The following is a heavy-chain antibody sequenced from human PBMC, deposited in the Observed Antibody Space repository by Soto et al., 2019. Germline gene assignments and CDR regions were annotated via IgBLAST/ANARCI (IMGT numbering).Heavy chain of an antibody. CDR2: IYTDGSRT. D-gene: IGHD1-7*01. J-gene: IGHJ3*02. CDR3: ARLSGTWRAFDI. CDR1: GFTFSSYW. V-gene: IGHV3-74*01. Sequence: EVPLVESGGGLVQPGGSLRLSCAASGFTFSSYWMHWVRQAPGKGLVWVSRIYTDGSRTNYSDSVQGRFTISSDNATNTLYLQMNSLSAEDKAVYYCARLSGTWRAFDIWGHGTMVTVSS.